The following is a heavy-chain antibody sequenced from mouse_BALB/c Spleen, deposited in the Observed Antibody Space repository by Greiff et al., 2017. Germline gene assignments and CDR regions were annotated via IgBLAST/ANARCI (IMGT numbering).Heavy chain of an antibody. CDR1: GFTFSSYA. D-gene: IGHD1-1*01. J-gene: IGHJ4*01. CDR3: ARHYYGSSLYYYAMDY. CDR2: ISSGGSYT. V-gene: IGHV5-9-3*01. Sequence: EVQLVESGGGLVKPGGSLKLSCAASGFTFSSYAMSWIRQTPEKRLEWVATISSGGSYTYYPDSVKGRFTISRDNAKNTLYLQMSSLRSEDTAMYYCARHYYGSSLYYYAMDYWGQGTSVTVSS.